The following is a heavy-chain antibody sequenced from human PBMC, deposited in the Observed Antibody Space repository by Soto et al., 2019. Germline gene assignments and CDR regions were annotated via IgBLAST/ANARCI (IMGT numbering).Heavy chain of an antibody. D-gene: IGHD4-17*01. V-gene: IGHV4-59*01. CDR3: ARGYHDYGDHSWYFDY. CDR1: GGSISSYY. J-gene: IGHJ4*02. CDR2: IYYSGST. Sequence: PSETLSLTCTVSGGSISSYYWSWIRQPPGKGLEWIGYIYYSGSTNYNPSLKSRVTISVDTSKNQFSLKLSSVTAADTAVYYCARGYHDYGDHSWYFDYWGRGTLVTVSS.